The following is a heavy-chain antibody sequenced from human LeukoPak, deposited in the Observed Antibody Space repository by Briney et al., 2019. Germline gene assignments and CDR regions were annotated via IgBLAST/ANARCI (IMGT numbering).Heavy chain of an antibody. CDR3: ARAARQGFTMIVVPFFYFDL. J-gene: IGHJ2*01. CDR2: INHSGST. D-gene: IGHD3-22*01. Sequence: SQTLSLTCTVSGVSISSGASDWGWIRQHPKRGLEWVGYINHSGSTYYNPSLGSRVTMSVDTSKNQFSLKLSSVTAADSAVYYCARAARQGFTMIVVPFFYFDLWGRGTLLTVSS. V-gene: IGHV4-31*03. CDR1: GVSISSGASD.